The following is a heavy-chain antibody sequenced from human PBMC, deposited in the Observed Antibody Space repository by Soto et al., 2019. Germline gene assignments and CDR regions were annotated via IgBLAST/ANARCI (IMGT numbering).Heavy chain of an antibody. CDR1: GGTFSSHA. Sequence: ASVKVSCKASGGTFSSHAISWVRQAPGQGLEWMGGIIPIFGTANYAQKFQGRVTITADESTSTAYMELSSLRSEDTAVYYCARGKFEYSSSLDYWGQGTLVTVSS. D-gene: IGHD6-6*01. CDR3: ARGKFEYSSSLDY. J-gene: IGHJ4*02. CDR2: IIPIFGTA. V-gene: IGHV1-69*13.